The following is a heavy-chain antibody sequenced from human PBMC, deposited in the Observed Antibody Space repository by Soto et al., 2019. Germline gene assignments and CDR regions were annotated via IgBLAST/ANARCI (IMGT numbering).Heavy chain of an antibody. V-gene: IGHV4-59*08. Sequence: ASETLSLTCTVSGGSISSYYWSWIRQPPGKGLEWIGYIYYSGSTNYNPSLKSRVTISVDTSKNQFSLKLSSVTAADTAVYYCARLLLRSWHPYYYYGMDVWGQGTTVTVSS. CDR3: ARLLLRSWHPYYYYGMDV. J-gene: IGHJ6*02. CDR2: IYYSGST. D-gene: IGHD6-13*01. CDR1: GGSISSYY.